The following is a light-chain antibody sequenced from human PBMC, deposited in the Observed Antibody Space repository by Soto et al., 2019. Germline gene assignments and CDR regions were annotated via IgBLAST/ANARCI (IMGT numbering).Light chain of an antibody. J-gene: IGLJ2*01. CDR1: SNDVGSYNL. Sequence: QSALTQPASVSGSPGQSITISCTGTSNDVGSYNLVSWYQQHPGKAPKLMIYEGSKRPSGVSNRFSGSKSDNTASPTISGLQAEDEADYYCCSYAGSSTFVFGGGTQLTVL. CDR2: EGS. CDR3: CSYAGSSTFV. V-gene: IGLV2-23*03.